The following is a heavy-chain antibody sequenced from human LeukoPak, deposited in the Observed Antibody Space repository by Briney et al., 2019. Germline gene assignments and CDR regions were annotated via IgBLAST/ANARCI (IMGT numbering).Heavy chain of an antibody. CDR3: TTWIQLWLLAVDY. CDR2: IKSKTDGGTT. D-gene: IGHD5-18*01. CDR1: GYTFSNAW. Sequence: GGSLRLSCAASGYTFSNAWMSWVRQAPGKGLEWVGRIKSKTDGGTTDYAAPVKGSFTISRDDSKNTLYLQMNSLKTEDTAVYYCTTWIQLWLLAVDYWGQGTLVTVSS. V-gene: IGHV3-15*01. J-gene: IGHJ4*02.